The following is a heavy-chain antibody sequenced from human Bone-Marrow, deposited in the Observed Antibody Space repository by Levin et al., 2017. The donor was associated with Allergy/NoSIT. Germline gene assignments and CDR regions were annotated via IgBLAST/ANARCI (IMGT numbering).Heavy chain of an antibody. V-gene: IGHV3-23*01. CDR2: ISGSGGST. D-gene: IGHD3-10*01. CDR1: GFTFSSYA. Sequence: GESLKISCAASGFTFSSYAMSWVRQAPGKGLEWVSAISGSGGSTYYADSVKGRFTISRDNSKNTLYLQMNSLRAEDTAVYYCAKRAPVRGVIISPNFDYWGQGTLVTVSS. CDR3: AKRAPVRGVIISPNFDY. J-gene: IGHJ4*02.